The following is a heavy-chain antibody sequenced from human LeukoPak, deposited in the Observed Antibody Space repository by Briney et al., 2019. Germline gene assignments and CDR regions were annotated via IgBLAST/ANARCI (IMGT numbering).Heavy chain of an antibody. V-gene: IGHV3-23*01. D-gene: IGHD1-1*01. CDR2: ITDSGGTT. CDR3: AKTGPYYLDY. CDR1: GFTFSSYG. J-gene: IGHJ4*02. Sequence: GGSLRLSCAASGFTFSSYGMSWVRQAPGKGLEWVSTITDSGGTTFYADSVKGRFTISRDNSKNTLSLQMNSLRAQDTAVYYCAKTGPYYLDYWGQGILVTVSS.